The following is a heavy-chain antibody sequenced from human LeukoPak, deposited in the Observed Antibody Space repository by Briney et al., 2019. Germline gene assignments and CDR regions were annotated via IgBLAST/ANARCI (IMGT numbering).Heavy chain of an antibody. CDR1: GGSISSYY. Sequence: SETLSLTCTVSGGSISSYYWSWIRQPPGKGLEWIGYIYYSGSTNYNPSLKSRVTISVDTSKNQFSLELSSVTAADTAVYYCARQEMMADAFDIWGQGTMVTVSS. J-gene: IGHJ3*02. CDR2: IYYSGST. CDR3: ARQEMMADAFDI. D-gene: IGHD5-24*01. V-gene: IGHV4-59*01.